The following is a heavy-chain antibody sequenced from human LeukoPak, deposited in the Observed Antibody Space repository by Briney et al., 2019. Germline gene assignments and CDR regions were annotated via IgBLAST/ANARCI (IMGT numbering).Heavy chain of an antibody. CDR3: ARFRGSSNFDY. V-gene: IGHV1-2*02. CDR1: GFTFSGYT. D-gene: IGHD2-2*01. CDR2: INANSGGT. J-gene: IGHJ4*02. Sequence: GTSLRLSCAVSGFTFSGYTMHWVRQAPGQGLEWMGWINANSGGTNYAQNFQGRVTMTRDTSISTVYMELNRLRSDDTAVYYCARFRGSSNFDYWGQGTLVTVSS.